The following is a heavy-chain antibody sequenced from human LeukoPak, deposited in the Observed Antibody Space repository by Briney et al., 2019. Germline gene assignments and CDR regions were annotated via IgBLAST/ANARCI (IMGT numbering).Heavy chain of an antibody. V-gene: IGHV1-18*01. CDR1: GYTFTSYG. CDR3: ARVLGDPGPYGMDV. CDR2: ISAYNGNT. D-gene: IGHD3-16*01. J-gene: IGHJ6*02. Sequence: ASVKVSCKASGYTFTSYGISWVRQAPGQGLEWMGWISAYNGNTNYAQKLQGRVTMTTDTSTSTAYMELRSLRSDDTAVYYCARVLGDPGPYGMDVWGQGTTVTVSS.